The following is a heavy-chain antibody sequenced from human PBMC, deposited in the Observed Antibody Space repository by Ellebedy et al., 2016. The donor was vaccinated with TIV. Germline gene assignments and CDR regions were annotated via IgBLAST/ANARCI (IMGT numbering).Heavy chain of an antibody. CDR2: IYHGWGT. CDR1: GGSISSGDYS. D-gene: IGHD3-3*01. Sequence: MPSETLSLTCAVSGGSISSGDYSWSWIRQPPGKGLEWIGYIYHGWGTYYNPSLKSRVTISVDRSKNQFSLKLSSVTAADTAVYFCARGGVGRFLEWLLFDYWGQGTLVTVSS. CDR3: ARGGVGRFLEWLLFDY. J-gene: IGHJ4*02. V-gene: IGHV4-30-2*01.